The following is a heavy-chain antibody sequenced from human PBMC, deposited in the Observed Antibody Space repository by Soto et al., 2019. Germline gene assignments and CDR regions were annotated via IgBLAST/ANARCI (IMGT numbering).Heavy chain of an antibody. CDR1: GFTFSNYA. V-gene: IGHV3-23*01. J-gene: IGHJ3*02. CDR3: ARRSPSWAFDI. Sequence: EVQLLESGGGLVQPGGSLRLSCAASGFTFSNYAMNWVRQAPGKGLEWVPDISGSGSSTYYADSVKGRFSISRDHSKNTLYLQMSSLSSDDTAVYYCARRSPSWAFDIWGQGTMVTVSS. CDR2: ISGSGSST. D-gene: IGHD2-15*01.